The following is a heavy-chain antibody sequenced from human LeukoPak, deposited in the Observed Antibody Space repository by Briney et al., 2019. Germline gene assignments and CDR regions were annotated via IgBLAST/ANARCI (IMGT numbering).Heavy chain of an antibody. V-gene: IGHV4-59*10. J-gene: IGHJ4*02. CDR2: LYTTGST. Sequence: TSETLSLTCAVYGGSFSGYYWSWIRQPPGKGLEWIGRLYTTGSTTYNPSLKSRVTMSVDTSKNQFSLKLSSVTAADTAVYYCASDTASYFDYWGQGTLVTVSS. D-gene: IGHD5-18*01. CDR1: GGSFSGYY. CDR3: ASDTASYFDY.